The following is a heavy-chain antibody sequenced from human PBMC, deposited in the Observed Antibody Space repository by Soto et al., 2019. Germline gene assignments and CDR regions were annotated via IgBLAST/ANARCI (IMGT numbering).Heavy chain of an antibody. Sequence: GGSLRLSCAASGFTFSSYGMHWVRQAPGKGLEWVAVISYDGSNKYYADSVKGRFTIPRDNSKNTLYLQMNSLRAEDTAVYYCAKSSALLWFGDPIAHFDYWGQGTLVTVSS. J-gene: IGHJ4*02. CDR3: AKSSALLWFGDPIAHFDY. V-gene: IGHV3-30*18. D-gene: IGHD3-10*01. CDR2: ISYDGSNK. CDR1: GFTFSSYG.